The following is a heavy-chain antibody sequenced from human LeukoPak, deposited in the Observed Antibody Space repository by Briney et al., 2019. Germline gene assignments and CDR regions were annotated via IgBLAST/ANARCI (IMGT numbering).Heavy chain of an antibody. CDR2: INPNSRGT. V-gene: IGHV1-2*02. CDR3: ARDRQLSFGVVIPRWFDP. J-gene: IGHJ5*02. D-gene: IGHD3-3*01. CDR1: GYTFTGYY. Sequence: SVKVSCKASGYTFTGYYMHWVRQAPGQGLEWMGWINPNSRGTNYAQKFQGRVTMTRDTSISTAYMELSRLRPDDTAVYYCARDRQLSFGVVIPRWFDPWGQGTLVTVSS.